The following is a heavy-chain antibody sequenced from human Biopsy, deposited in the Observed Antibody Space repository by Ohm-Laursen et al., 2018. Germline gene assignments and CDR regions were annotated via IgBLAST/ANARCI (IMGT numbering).Heavy chain of an antibody. CDR1: GGSLSGYF. CDR2: NQNSGST. J-gene: IGHJ4*02. CDR3: ARGQALKPFDY. Sequence: SQTLSLTWAVSGGSLSGYFWSWIRQPPGKGLEWIGHNQNSGSTNYNPSLKSRVTISVDTSKNQFSLKLSSVTAADTAGYYCARGQALKPFDYWGRGTLVTVSS. V-gene: IGHV4-59*08.